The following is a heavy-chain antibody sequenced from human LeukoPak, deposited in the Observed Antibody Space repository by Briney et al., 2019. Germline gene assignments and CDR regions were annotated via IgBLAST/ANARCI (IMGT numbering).Heavy chain of an antibody. V-gene: IGHV3-64*01. Sequence: PGGSLRLSCAASGFTFSSYAMHWVRQAPGKGLEYVSAISSNGGSTYYANSVKGRFTISRDNSKNTLYLQMGSLRAEDMAVYYCAGARNSYYCYGMDVWGQGTTVTVSS. J-gene: IGHJ6*02. CDR2: ISSNGGST. CDR3: AGARNSYYCYGMDV. CDR1: GFTFSSYA. D-gene: IGHD6-6*01.